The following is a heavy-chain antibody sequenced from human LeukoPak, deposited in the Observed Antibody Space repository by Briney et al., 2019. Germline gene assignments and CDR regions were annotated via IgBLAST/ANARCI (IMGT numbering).Heavy chain of an antibody. D-gene: IGHD5-18*01. CDR1: GGSISPYY. J-gene: IGHJ4*02. V-gene: IGHV4-59*01. CDR2: MHYSGSA. Sequence: PSETLSLTCTVSGGSISPYYWGWIRQPPGKGLEFIGFMHYSGSANYHPSLKSRVTISLDTSKNQFSLNLSSVTAADTAMYYCARGDGEYTYGYYFDSWGQGNLVTVSS. CDR3: ARGDGEYTYGYYFDS.